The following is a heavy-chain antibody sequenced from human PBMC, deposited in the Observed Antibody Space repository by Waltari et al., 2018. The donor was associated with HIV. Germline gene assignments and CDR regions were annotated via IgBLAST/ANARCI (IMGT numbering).Heavy chain of an antibody. V-gene: IGHV4-59*01. CDR2: IYYTGRT. CDR3: ARGLFGVGSNWFDP. Sequence: QVQLQESGPGLVKPSETLSLTCSVSGGSFIRYHWTWIRQPPGKGLEWIGYIYYTGRTNCNPSLKSRVTRSVDTSKNLFSLRLRSVTAADTAVYYCARGLFGVGSNWFDPWGQGILVTVSS. D-gene: IGHD3-3*01. CDR1: GGSFIRYH. J-gene: IGHJ5*02.